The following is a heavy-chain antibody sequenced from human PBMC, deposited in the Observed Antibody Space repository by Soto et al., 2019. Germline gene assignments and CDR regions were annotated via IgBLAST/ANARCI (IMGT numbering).Heavy chain of an antibody. Sequence: PGGSLRLSCVASGFTFSSYSMNWVRQAPGKGLEWVSYISSSSSTIYYADSVKGRFTISRDNAKNSLYLQMNSLRAEDTAVYYCARAPTLNYGDYVEYFQHWGQGTLVTVSS. CDR1: GFTFSSYS. CDR3: ARAPTLNYGDYVEYFQH. CDR2: ISSSSSTI. D-gene: IGHD4-17*01. J-gene: IGHJ1*01. V-gene: IGHV3-48*01.